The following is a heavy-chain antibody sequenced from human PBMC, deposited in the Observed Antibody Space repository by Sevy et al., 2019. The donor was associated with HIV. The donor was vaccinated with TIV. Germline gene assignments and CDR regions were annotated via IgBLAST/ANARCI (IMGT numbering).Heavy chain of an antibody. D-gene: IGHD3-16*01. Sequence: SETLSLTCTVSGDSIISSHYSWGWIRQPPGKGLEWMGTFSYSGSAYYSPSLKSRFTISVDTSTNHFSLKLTSVTAADTAVYYCARLHPGEEAGGWIDPWGQGTLVTVSS. J-gene: IGHJ5*02. V-gene: IGHV4-39*02. CDR2: FSYSGSA. CDR3: ARLHPGEEAGGWIDP. CDR1: GDSIISSHYS.